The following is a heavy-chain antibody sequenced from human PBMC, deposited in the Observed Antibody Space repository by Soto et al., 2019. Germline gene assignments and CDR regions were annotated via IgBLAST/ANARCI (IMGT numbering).Heavy chain of an antibody. V-gene: IGHV1-18*01. CDR2: ISAYNGNT. Sequence: QIQLVQSGAEVKKPGASVKVSCKASGYTFSSYHITWVRQAPGQGLEWMGWISAYNGNTNYAQNLQXXXTLXTDPSTSTAYMELRSLRSDDTAVYYCARDLPPVDYWGQGTLVTVSS. J-gene: IGHJ4*02. CDR1: GYTFSSYH. CDR3: ARDLPPVDY.